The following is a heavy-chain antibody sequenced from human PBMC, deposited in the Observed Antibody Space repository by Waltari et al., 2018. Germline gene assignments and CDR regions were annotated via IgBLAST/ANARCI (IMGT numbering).Heavy chain of an antibody. D-gene: IGHD2-15*01. CDR1: GDSISSSRYY. Sequence: QLQLQESGPGLVKASETLSLTCTVSGDSISSSRYYWGWVRHPPGKGLEWIGNMYYSGSTYYNPSLKSRVTISGDTSKSQFSLKLSSVTAADTSMYYCVRHARTTSGGKHFDHWGQGMLVTVSP. CDR2: MYYSGST. J-gene: IGHJ4*02. CDR3: VRHARTTSGGKHFDH. V-gene: IGHV4-39*01.